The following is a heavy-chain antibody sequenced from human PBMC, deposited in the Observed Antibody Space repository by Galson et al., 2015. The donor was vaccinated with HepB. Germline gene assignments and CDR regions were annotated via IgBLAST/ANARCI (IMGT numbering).Heavy chain of an antibody. V-gene: IGHV4-61*01. CDR3: ARDVYSSGLYYFDY. Sequence: SETLSLTCTVSGGSVSSGRYYWSWIRQPPGKGLEWIGYISCSGSTNYNPSLKSRVTISVDTSKNQFSLKLSSVTAADTAVYYCARDVYSSGLYYFDYWGQGTLVTVSS. CDR2: ISCSGST. CDR1: GGSVSSGRYY. D-gene: IGHD6-19*01. J-gene: IGHJ4*02.